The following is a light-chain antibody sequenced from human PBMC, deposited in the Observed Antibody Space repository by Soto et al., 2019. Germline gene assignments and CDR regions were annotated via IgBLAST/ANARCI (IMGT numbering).Light chain of an antibody. J-gene: IGLJ1*01. CDR2: DVS. CDR1: SSDVGGYNR. Sequence: QSVLTQPPSVSGSPGQSVAISCTGTSSDVGGYNRVSWYQQAPGKAPKLLIYDVSNWPSGGSTRFSGSKSGNTASLTISGLQAEDEADYYCTSYASGSAYVFGPGTKLTVL. CDR3: TSYASGSAYV. V-gene: IGLV2-18*02.